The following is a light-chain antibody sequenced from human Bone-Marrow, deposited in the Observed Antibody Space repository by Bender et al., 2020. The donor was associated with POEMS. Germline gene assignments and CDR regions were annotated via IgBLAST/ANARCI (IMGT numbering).Light chain of an antibody. J-gene: IGLJ2*01. V-gene: IGLV2-14*02. Sequence: QSALTQPASVSGSPGQSITISCTGTSSDVGSFNLVSWYQQHPGTAPKLMIYEVTKRPSGVPDRLSGSKSGSTASLTVSGLQAEDEADYFCSSYTGSDSVLFGGGTKLTVL. CDR1: SSDVGSFNL. CDR3: SSYTGSDSVL. CDR2: EVT.